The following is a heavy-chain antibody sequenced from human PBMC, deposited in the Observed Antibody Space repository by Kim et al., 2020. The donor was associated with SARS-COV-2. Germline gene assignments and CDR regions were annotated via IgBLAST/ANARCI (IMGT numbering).Heavy chain of an antibody. CDR1: GDSINNYY. J-gene: IGHJ3*02. Sequence: SETLSLTCSVSGDSINNYYWNWIRQPPGKGLEWIGYSYYSGSTNHNPALKSRVTISLDTSKNHFSLSLSSVTAADTAVYYCARSFYDILTGFSLYVFDIWSQGTMVTVSS. CDR3: ARSFYDILTGFSLYVFDI. D-gene: IGHD3-9*01. CDR2: SYYSGST. V-gene: IGHV4-59*13.